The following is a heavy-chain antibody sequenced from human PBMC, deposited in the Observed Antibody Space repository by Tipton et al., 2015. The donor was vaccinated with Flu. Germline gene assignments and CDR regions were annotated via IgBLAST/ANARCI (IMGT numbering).Heavy chain of an antibody. CDR2: VYYSGST. Sequence: GLVKPSETLSLTCTVSGGSINSYYWSWIRQSPGKGLEWIGNVYYSGSTSYDPSFKSRVTILVDTSKNQFSLKLSSVTAVDTAVYYCARDNLLQSGGIRPYYYYAMDVWGQGTTVIVSS. D-gene: IGHD3-16*02. CDR3: ARDNLLQSGGIRPYYYYAMDV. J-gene: IGHJ6*02. V-gene: IGHV4-59*01. CDR1: GGSINSYY.